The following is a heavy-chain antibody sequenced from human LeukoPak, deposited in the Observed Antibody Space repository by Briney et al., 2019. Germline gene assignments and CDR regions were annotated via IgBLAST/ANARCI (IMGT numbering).Heavy chain of an antibody. CDR1: GYTFTSYG. D-gene: IGHD1-26*01. V-gene: IGHV1-18*01. CDR2: ISAYNGNT. CDR3: ARVAVVGAIDFDY. Sequence: GASVTVSCKASGYTFTSYGIRWVRQAAAQGLEWMGWISAYNGNTNYAQKLQGRVTMTTDTSTSTAYMELRRLRSDDTAVYYCARVAVVGAIDFDYWGQGTLVTVSS. J-gene: IGHJ4*02.